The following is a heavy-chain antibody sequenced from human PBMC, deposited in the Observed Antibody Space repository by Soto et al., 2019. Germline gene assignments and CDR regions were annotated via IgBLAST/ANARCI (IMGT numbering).Heavy chain of an antibody. CDR1: GGSISSGGYY. D-gene: IGHD4-17*01. CDR3: ARDLYGDYWYFDL. Sequence: QVQLQESGPGLVKPSQTLSLTCTVSGGSISSGGYYWSWIRQHPGKGLEWIGYIYYSGSTYYNPSLKSRVXXSXDXXKNQFSLKLSSVTAADTAVYYCARDLYGDYWYFDLWGRGTLVTVSS. V-gene: IGHV4-31*03. CDR2: IYYSGST. J-gene: IGHJ2*01.